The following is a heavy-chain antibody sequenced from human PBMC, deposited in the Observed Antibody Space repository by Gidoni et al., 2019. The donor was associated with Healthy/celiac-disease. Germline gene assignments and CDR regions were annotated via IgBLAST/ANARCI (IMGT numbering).Heavy chain of an antibody. J-gene: IGHJ4*02. CDR1: VGSFSGYY. Sequence: QVQLQQWGAGLLKPSETLSLTCAVYVGSFSGYYWSWIRQPPGKGLEWIGEINHSGSTNYNPSLKSRGTISVDTSKNQFSLKMSYVTAADTAVYYCARGAVVASYLDYWGQGTLVTVSS. CDR3: ARGAVVASYLDY. CDR2: INHSGST. V-gene: IGHV4-34*01. D-gene: IGHD2-15*01.